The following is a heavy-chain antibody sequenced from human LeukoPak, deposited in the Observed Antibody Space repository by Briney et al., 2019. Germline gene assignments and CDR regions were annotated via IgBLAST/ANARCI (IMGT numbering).Heavy chain of an antibody. V-gene: IGHV1-8*01. CDR1: GYTFTSYD. Sequence: ASVKVSCKASGYTFTSYDINWVRQATGQGLEWMGWMNPNSGNTGYAQEFQGRATMTRNTSISTAYMELSSLRSEDTAVYYCARGKFYDSSGFYRRSFDYWGQGTLVTVSS. CDR2: MNPNSGNT. CDR3: ARGKFYDSSGFYRRSFDY. J-gene: IGHJ4*02. D-gene: IGHD3-22*01.